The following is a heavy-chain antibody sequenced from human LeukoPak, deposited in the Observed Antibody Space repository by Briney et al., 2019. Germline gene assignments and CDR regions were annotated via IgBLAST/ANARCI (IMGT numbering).Heavy chain of an antibody. Sequence: PSETLSLTCTVSGGSISSSSYYWGWIRQPPGKGLEWIGSIYYSGSTYYNPSLKSRDTISVDTSKNQFSLKLSSVTAADTAVYYCARRGGSSGAFDIWGQGTTVTVSS. CDR3: ARRGGSSGAFDI. J-gene: IGHJ3*02. CDR1: GGSISSSSYY. CDR2: IYYSGST. V-gene: IGHV4-39*01. D-gene: IGHD3-22*01.